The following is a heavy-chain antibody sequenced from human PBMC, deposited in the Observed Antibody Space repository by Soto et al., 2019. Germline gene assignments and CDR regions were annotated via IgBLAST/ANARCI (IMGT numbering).Heavy chain of an antibody. CDR1: GGTFSSYT. CDR2: IIPILGIA. V-gene: IGHV1-69*02. J-gene: IGHJ5*02. Sequence: SVKVSCKASGGTFSSYTISWVRQAPGQGLEWMGRIIPILGIANYAQKFQGRVTITADKSTSTAYMELSSLRSEDTAVYYCARTSVIVVVPAALNPGWFDPWGQGTLVTVS. D-gene: IGHD2-2*01. CDR3: ARTSVIVVVPAALNPGWFDP.